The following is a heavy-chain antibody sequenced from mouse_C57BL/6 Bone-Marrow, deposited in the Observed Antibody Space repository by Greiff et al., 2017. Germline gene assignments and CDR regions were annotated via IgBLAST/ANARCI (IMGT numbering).Heavy chain of an antibody. J-gene: IGHJ1*03. V-gene: IGHV1-69*01. CDR3: ARVGVVALYWYFDV. D-gene: IGHD1-1*01. Sequence: QVQLKQPGAELVMPGASVKLSCKASGYTFTSYWMHWVKQRPGQGLEWIGEIDPSDSYTNYNQKFKGKSTLTVDKSSSTAYMQLSSLTSEDSAVYYGARVGVVALYWYFDVWGTGTTVTVSS. CDR1: GYTFTSYW. CDR2: IDPSDSYT.